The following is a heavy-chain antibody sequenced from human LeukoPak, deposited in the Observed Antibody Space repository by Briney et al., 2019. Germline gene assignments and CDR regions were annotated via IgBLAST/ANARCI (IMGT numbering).Heavy chain of an antibody. Sequence: GESLKISCKGSGYSLTSYWIGGVRQMPGKGLEWMGIIYPGDSDTRYSPSFQGQVTISADKSISTAYLQWSSLKASDTAMYYCARLGLRYFDRSPFDYWGQGTLVTVSS. J-gene: IGHJ4*02. D-gene: IGHD3-9*01. CDR1: GYSLTSYW. CDR3: ARLGLRYFDRSPFDY. CDR2: IYPGDSDT. V-gene: IGHV5-51*01.